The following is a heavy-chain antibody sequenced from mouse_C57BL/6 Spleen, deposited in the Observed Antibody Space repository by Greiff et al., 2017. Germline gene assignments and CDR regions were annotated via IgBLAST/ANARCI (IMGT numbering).Heavy chain of an antibody. CDR1: GFSFTSYG. D-gene: IGHD3-3*01. V-gene: IGHV2-2*01. J-gene: IGHJ2*01. CDR3: ARKGQRDYFDY. CDR2: IWRGGST. Sequence: VQLQQSGPGLVQPSPSLSITCTVSGFSFTSYGVHWVRQSPGKGLEWLGVIWRGGSTDYNAAFISRRSISTDKSKCQVFVKMNSLQADDTAIYYCARKGQRDYFDYWGQGTTLTVSS.